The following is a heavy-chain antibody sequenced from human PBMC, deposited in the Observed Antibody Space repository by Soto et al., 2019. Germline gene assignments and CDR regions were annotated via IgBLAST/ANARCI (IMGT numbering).Heavy chain of an antibody. V-gene: IGHV1-18*01. Sequence: QVPLVQSGAEVKETGASVKVSCKASGYTFSDYGISWLRQAPGQGLEWMGWISGDNAKTRYAQKFQGRVTMTTDTSTNTAYMELGALRSDDTAVFYCARGARPITESEDAYTPFDFWGQGTLVTVAS. J-gene: IGHJ4*02. D-gene: IGHD3-10*01. CDR3: ARGARPITESEDAYTPFDF. CDR1: GYTFSDYG. CDR2: ISGDNAKT.